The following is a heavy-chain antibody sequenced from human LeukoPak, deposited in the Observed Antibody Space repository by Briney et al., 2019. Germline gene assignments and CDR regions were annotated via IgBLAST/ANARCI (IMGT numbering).Heavy chain of an antibody. D-gene: IGHD2-15*01. Sequence: GRSLRLSCAASGFTFSSYGMHWVRQAPGKGLEWVAVISYDGSNKYYADSVKGRFTISRDNSKNTLYLQMNSLRAEDTAVYYCAKDSTGYCSGGSCRTYYFDYWGQGTLVTVSS. CDR1: GFTFSSYG. V-gene: IGHV3-30*18. CDR2: ISYDGSNK. CDR3: AKDSTGYCSGGSCRTYYFDY. J-gene: IGHJ4*02.